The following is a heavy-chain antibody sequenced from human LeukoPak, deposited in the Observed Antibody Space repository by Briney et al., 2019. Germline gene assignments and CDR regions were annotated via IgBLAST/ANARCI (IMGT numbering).Heavy chain of an antibody. CDR3: ARVGSGIAAAGWYEVWYYFDY. D-gene: IGHD6-13*01. V-gene: IGHV3-21*01. J-gene: IGHJ4*02. CDR1: GFTFSSYS. CDR2: ISSSSSYI. Sequence: AGGSLRLSCAASGFTFSSYSMNWVRQAPGKGLEWVSSISSSSSYIYYADSVKGQFTISRDNAKNSLYLQMNSLRAEDTAVYYCARVGSGIAAAGWYEVWYYFDYWGQGTLVTVSS.